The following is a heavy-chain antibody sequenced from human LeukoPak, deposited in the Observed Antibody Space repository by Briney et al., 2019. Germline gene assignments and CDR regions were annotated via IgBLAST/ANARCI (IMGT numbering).Heavy chain of an antibody. V-gene: IGHV3-21*01. CDR1: GFTFSSYS. Sequence: GGSLRLSCAASGFTFSSYSMNWVRQAPGKGLEWVSSISSSSSYIYYADSVEGRFTISRDNAKNSLYLQMNSLRAEDTAVFYCARGGPGQQSGDWGQGTLVTVSS. D-gene: IGHD6-13*01. CDR2: ISSSSSYI. J-gene: IGHJ4*02. CDR3: ARGGPGQQSGD.